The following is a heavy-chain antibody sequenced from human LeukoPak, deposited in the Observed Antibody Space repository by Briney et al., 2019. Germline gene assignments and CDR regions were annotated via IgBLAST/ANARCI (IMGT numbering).Heavy chain of an antibody. CDR2: VYYSGST. CDR3: AREGEVREMTT. V-gene: IGHV4-31*03. CDR1: GGSISSGGYY. J-gene: IGHJ4*02. D-gene: IGHD5-24*01. Sequence: SQTLSLTCTVSGGSISSGGYYWSWIRQHPGKGLEWIGYVYYSGSTYYNPSLKSRVTISVDTSKNQFSLKLSSVTAADTAVYYCAREGEVREMTTWGQGTLVTVSS.